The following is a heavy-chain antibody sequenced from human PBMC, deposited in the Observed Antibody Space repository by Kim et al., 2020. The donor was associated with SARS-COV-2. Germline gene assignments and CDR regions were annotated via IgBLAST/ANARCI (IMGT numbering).Heavy chain of an antibody. D-gene: IGHD1-1*01. J-gene: IGHJ4*02. V-gene: IGHV3-23*01. Sequence: YADSVKGRFTISRDNSKNTLYLQMNSLRAEDTAVYYCAKVTGTTRGVFDYWGQGTLVTVSS. CDR3: AKVTGTTRGVFDY.